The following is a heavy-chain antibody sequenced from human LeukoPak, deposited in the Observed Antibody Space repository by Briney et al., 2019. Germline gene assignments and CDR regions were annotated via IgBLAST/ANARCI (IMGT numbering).Heavy chain of an antibody. CDR1: GGSFSGYY. CDR2: INHSGST. CDR3: ARLIAIRYSSSWWGAFDI. Sequence: PSETLSLTCAVYGGSFSGYYWSWIRQPPGKGLEWIGEINHSGSTNYNPSLKSRVSISVDTSKNQFSLKLSSVTAADTAVYYCARLIAIRYSSSWWGAFDIWGQGTMVTVSS. J-gene: IGHJ3*02. D-gene: IGHD6-13*01. V-gene: IGHV4-34*01.